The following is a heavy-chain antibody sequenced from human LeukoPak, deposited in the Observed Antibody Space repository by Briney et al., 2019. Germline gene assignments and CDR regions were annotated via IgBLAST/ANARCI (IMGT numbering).Heavy chain of an antibody. CDR2: INYSGST. CDR3: ARAGLRSCGGGSCYSHYMDV. D-gene: IGHD2-15*01. CDR1: GGSFSGYY. Sequence: PSETLSLTCAVYGGSFSGYYWSWIRQPPGKGLEWIGEINYSGSTNYNPSPKSRVTISVDTSKNQLSLKLGSVTAADTAVYYCARAGLRSCGGGSCYSHYMDVWGKGTTVTVSS. V-gene: IGHV4-34*01. J-gene: IGHJ6*03.